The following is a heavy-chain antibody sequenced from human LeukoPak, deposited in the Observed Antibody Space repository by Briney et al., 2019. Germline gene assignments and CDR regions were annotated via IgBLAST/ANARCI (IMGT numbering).Heavy chain of an antibody. CDR3: VVVPAATPRGWFDP. D-gene: IGHD2-2*01. Sequence: GGSLRLSCAASGFTVSSNYMSWVRQAPGKGLEWVSVIYSGGSTYYADSVKGRFTISRDNSKNTLYLQMNSLRAEDTAVYYCVVVPAATPRGWFDPWGQGTLVTVSS. CDR2: IYSGGST. CDR1: GFTVSSNY. V-gene: IGHV3-66*01. J-gene: IGHJ5*02.